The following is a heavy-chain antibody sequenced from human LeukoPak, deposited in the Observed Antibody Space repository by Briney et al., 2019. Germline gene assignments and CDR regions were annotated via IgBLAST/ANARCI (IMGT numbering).Heavy chain of an antibody. D-gene: IGHD3-22*01. CDR3: ARGLYDSSGYSDY. V-gene: IGHV3-20*01. Sequence: GGSLRLSCAASGFTFDDYGMSWVRQAPGRGLEWVSGINWNGGSTGYADSVKGRFTISRDNAKNSLYLQMNSLRAEDTALYHCARGLYDSSGYSDYWGQGTLVTVSS. CDR2: INWNGGST. J-gene: IGHJ4*02. CDR1: GFTFDDYG.